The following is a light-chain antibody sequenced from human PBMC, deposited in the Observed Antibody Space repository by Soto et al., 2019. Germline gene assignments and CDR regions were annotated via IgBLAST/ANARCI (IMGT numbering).Light chain of an antibody. Sequence: QSVLTQPASVSGSPGQSITISCTGTSSDDGGNNFVSWYQQHPGKAPKLMIFEVSHRPSGVSDRFSGSKSGNTASLTISGLQAEDEADYYCSSYTSSITYVFGTGTKVTVL. J-gene: IGLJ1*01. CDR2: EVS. V-gene: IGLV2-14*03. CDR3: SSYTSSITYV. CDR1: SSDDGGNNF.